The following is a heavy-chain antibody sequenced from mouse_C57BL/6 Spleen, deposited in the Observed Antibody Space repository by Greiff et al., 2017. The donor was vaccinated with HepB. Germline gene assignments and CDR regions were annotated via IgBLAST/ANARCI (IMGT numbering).Heavy chain of an antibody. D-gene: IGHD1-1*01. CDR3: ARGYGSSLHWYFDV. CDR1: GYTFTDYN. CDR2: INPNNGGT. V-gene: IGHV1-18*01. J-gene: IGHJ1*03. Sequence: VQLQQSGPELVKPGASVKIPCKASGYTFTDYNMDWVKQSHGKSLEWIGDINPNNGGTIYNQKFKGKATLTVDKSSSTAYMELRSLTSEDTAVYYCARGYGSSLHWYFDVWGTGTTVTVSS.